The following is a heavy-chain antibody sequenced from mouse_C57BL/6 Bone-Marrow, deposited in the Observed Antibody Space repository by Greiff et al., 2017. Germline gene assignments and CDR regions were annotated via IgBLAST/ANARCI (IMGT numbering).Heavy chain of an antibody. Sequence: EVKLMESGGGLVKPGGSLKLSCAASGFTFSSYAMSWVRQTPEQRLEWVATISDGGSYTYYPDNVKGRFTISRDNAKNNLYLQMSHMKSEDTAMYDCARGDDYDDGPYDAMDYWGQGTSVTVSS. V-gene: IGHV5-4*03. CDR2: ISDGGSYT. J-gene: IGHJ4*01. CDR1: GFTFSSYA. D-gene: IGHD2-4*01. CDR3: ARGDDYDDGPYDAMDY.